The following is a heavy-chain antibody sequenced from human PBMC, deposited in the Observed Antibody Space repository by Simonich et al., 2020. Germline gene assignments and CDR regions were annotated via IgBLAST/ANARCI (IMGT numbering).Heavy chain of an antibody. CDR1: GGSISSYY. J-gene: IGHJ4*02. Sequence: QVQLQESGPGLVKPSETLSLTCTVSGGSISSYYWSWIRQPPGKGLEWIGYIYYSGRTNYNPPLKSRVTISVDTSKNQFSLKLSSVTAADTAVNYCARLPDYWGQGTLVTVSS. CDR3: ARLPDY. V-gene: IGHV4-59*08. CDR2: IYYSGRT.